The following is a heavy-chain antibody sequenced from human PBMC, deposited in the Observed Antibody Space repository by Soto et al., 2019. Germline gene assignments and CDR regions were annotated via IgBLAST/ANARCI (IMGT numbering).Heavy chain of an antibody. CDR2: IYHSGST. Sequence: SETLSLTCAVSGGSISSGGYSWSWIRQPPGKGLEWIGYIYHSGSTYYNPSLKSRVTISVDRSKNQFSLKLSSVTAADTAVYYCARVSRDTAMVTYFDYWGQGTLVTVSS. CDR3: ARVSRDTAMVTYFDY. J-gene: IGHJ4*02. D-gene: IGHD5-18*01. CDR1: GGSISSGGYS. V-gene: IGHV4-30-2*01.